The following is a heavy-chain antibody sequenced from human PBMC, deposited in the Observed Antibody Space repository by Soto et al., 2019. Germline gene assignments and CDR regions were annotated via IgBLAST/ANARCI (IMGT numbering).Heavy chain of an antibody. CDR2: NYHSGTT. D-gene: IGHD5-12*01. CDR3: VREAYIGYGHAIDH. J-gene: IGHJ4*02. Sequence: SETLSLTCAVSGVTISTYYWSWIRQPPGKGLEWIGYNYHSGTTNYNPSLKSRVTISVDTSKNQFSLRLTSVSAADTAIYYCVREAYIGYGHAIDHWGQGILVTVSS. V-gene: IGHV4-59*01. CDR1: GVTISTYY.